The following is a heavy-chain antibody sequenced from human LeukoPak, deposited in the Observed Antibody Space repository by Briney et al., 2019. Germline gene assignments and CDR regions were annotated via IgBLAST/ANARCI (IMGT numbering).Heavy chain of an antibody. J-gene: IGHJ4*02. CDR1: GGSISSYY. CDR2: IYTSGST. CDR3: ARSAAARPNYYFDY. D-gene: IGHD6-13*01. V-gene: IGHV4-4*07. Sequence: SETLSLTCTVSGGSISSYYWSWIRQPAGKGLEWIGRIYTSGSTNYNPSLKSRVTMSVDTSKNQFSLKLSSVTAADTAVYYCARSAAARPNYYFDYWGQGTLVTVSS.